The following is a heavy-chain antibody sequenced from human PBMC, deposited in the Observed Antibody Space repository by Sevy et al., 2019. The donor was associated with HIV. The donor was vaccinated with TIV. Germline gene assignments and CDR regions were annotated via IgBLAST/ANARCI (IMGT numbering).Heavy chain of an antibody. Sequence: GGSLRLSCAASGFTLNNYWMNWVRQAPGNGLEWVANIKRDGSVKYYVDSVKGRFTISRDNARNLVFLQMNSLRVEDTALYYCVRAIAADGSFWGQGTMVTVSS. D-gene: IGHD6-13*01. CDR3: VRAIAADGSF. CDR1: GFTLNNYW. CDR2: IKRDGSVK. V-gene: IGHV3-7*01. J-gene: IGHJ4*02.